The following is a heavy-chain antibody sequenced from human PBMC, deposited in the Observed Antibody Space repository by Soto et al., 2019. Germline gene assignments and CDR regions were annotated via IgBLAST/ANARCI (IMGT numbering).Heavy chain of an antibody. CDR2: INSDGSTT. CDR1: GFTFSTHW. Sequence: EVQLLESGGGLIQPGGSLRLSFAASGFTFSTHWMHWVRQAPGKGLVWVSRINSDGSTTNYVDSVKGRFTISRDNAKSTVYLQMNSLRAEDTAVYYCARVPTGGYDWVWGQGTLVTVSS. CDR3: ARVPTGGYDWV. V-gene: IGHV3-74*01. J-gene: IGHJ4*02. D-gene: IGHD5-12*01.